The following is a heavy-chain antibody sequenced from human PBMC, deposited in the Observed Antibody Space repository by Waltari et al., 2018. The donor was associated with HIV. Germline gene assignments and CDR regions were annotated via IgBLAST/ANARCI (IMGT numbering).Heavy chain of an antibody. J-gene: IGHJ6*02. Sequence: VQLVQSGAEMRKPGASVKVSCRASGYTFSAYTISWFRQSPGQGLEWLGWISGYNGNTNYAQKFQGRVNMTTDTSTSTAHMELRSLRSDDTAVYYCARGVSIVRGVMIRGHMDVWGQGTTVTVSS. CDR3: ARGVSIVRGVMIRGHMDV. D-gene: IGHD3-10*01. V-gene: IGHV1-18*01. CDR2: ISGYNGNT. CDR1: GYTFSAYT.